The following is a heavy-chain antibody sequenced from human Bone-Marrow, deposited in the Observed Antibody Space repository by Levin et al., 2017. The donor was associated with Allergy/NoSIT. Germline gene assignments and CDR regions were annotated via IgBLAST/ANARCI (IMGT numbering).Heavy chain of an antibody. J-gene: IGHJ4*02. Sequence: SQTLSLTCTVSGGSISSGGYYWSWIRQHPGKGLEWIGYIYYSGSTYYNPSLKSRVTISVDTSKNQFSLKLSSVTAADTAVYYCASGGYSSSLLDYWGQGTLVTVSS. CDR3: ASGGYSSSLLDY. V-gene: IGHV4-31*03. CDR1: GGSISSGGYY. D-gene: IGHD6-6*01. CDR2: IYYSGST.